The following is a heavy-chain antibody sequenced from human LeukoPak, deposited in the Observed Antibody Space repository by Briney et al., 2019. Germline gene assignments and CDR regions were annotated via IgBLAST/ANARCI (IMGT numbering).Heavy chain of an antibody. Sequence: PSETLSLTCTVSGGSISSSSYYWGWIRQPPGKGLEWIGSIYYSGSTYYNPSLKSRVTISVDTSKNQFSLKLSSVTAADTAVHYCARQAQAVAGFDYWGQGTLVTVSS. CDR1: GGSISSSSYY. CDR2: IYYSGST. CDR3: ARQAQAVAGFDY. D-gene: IGHD6-19*01. V-gene: IGHV4-39*01. J-gene: IGHJ4*02.